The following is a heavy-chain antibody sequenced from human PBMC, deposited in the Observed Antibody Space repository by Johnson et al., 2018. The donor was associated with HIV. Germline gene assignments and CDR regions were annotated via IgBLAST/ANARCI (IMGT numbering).Heavy chain of an antibody. Sequence: QVQLVESGGGVVQPGRSLRLSCAVSGIIFSHYGMHWVRQAPGTGLEWAAIISYDGTKKYYADSVRGRFIISRDNSKNTLYLQMNSLRAEDTAVYYCARIGLPYYYGSGSYSHDAFDIWGQGTMVTVSS. CDR2: ISYDGTKK. CDR3: ARIGLPYYYGSGSYSHDAFDI. CDR1: GIIFSHYG. V-gene: IGHV3-30*03. D-gene: IGHD3-10*01. J-gene: IGHJ3*02.